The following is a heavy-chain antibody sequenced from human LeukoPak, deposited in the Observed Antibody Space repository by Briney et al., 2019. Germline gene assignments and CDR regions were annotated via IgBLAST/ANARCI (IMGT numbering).Heavy chain of an antibody. CDR3: ARDVRIAAAGNFDY. D-gene: IGHD6-13*01. CDR2: IYHSGNT. J-gene: IGHJ4*02. V-gene: IGHV4-30-4*01. CDR1: GGSISSADYY. Sequence: SETLSLTCNVSGGSISSADYYWSWIRQPPGKGLEWVGNIYHSGNTYYTPSLKSRVTISVDTSKNQFSLKLSSVTAADTAVYYCARDVRIAAAGNFDYWGQGTLVTVSS.